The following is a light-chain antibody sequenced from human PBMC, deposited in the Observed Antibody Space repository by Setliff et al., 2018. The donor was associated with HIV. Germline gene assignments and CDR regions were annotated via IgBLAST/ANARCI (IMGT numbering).Light chain of an antibody. V-gene: IGLV2-14*03. CDR3: SSYTTSRQFV. J-gene: IGLJ1*01. CDR1: SSDVGAYNF. Sequence: QSALTQPASVSGSPGQSVTIPCTGTSSDVGAYNFVSWYQQHPGRAPKLMIYDVINRNSGVSIRFSGSKSGNAASLTISGLQAEDEADYYCSSYTTSRQFVFGSGTKVTVL. CDR2: DVI.